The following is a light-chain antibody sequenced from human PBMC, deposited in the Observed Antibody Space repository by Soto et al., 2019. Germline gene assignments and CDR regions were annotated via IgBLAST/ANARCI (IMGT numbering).Light chain of an antibody. V-gene: IGKV1-12*01. J-gene: IGKJ3*01. CDR1: QDISSR. Sequence: DIQITHSPSSVSASVGDRVTSTCRASQDISSRLAWYRHKPGKAPELLISTAYVLHHGVPSRFSGSGSGTDFTLTISSLQPEDFATYYCQQVNSFPLTFGPGTKVDIK. CDR2: TAY. CDR3: QQVNSFPLT.